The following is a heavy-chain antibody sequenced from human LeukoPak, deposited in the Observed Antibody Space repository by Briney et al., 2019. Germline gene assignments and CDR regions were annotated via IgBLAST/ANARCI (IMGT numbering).Heavy chain of an antibody. CDR2: IYSDDT. CDR3: ARRAGAYSHPYDY. CDR1: GFTVSSNS. J-gene: IGHJ4*02. Sequence: GGSLRLSCTVSGFTVSSNSMSWVRQAPGKGLEWVSFIYSDDTHYSDSVKGRFTISRDNSKNTLYLQMNSLRAEDTAVYYCARRAGAYSHPYDYWGQGTLVTVSS. V-gene: IGHV3-53*01. D-gene: IGHD4/OR15-4a*01.